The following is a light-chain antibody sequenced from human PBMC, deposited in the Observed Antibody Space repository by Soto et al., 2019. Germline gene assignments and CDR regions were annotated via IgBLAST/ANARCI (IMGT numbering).Light chain of an antibody. J-gene: IGKJ2*01. CDR3: QQYNNWPPMYT. CDR1: QSVSSN. CDR2: GAS. V-gene: IGKV3-15*01. Sequence: IAMTQSPATLSVSPGERATLSCRASQSVSSNLAWYQQKAGQAPRLLINGASTRATGIPARFSGSGSGTEFTLTISSLQSEDFAVYYCQQYNNWPPMYTFGQGTKLEIK.